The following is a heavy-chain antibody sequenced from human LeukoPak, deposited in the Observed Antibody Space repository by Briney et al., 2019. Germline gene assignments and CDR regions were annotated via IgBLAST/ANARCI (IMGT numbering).Heavy chain of an antibody. CDR1: GFTFSSYG. V-gene: IGHV3-30*02. J-gene: IGHJ6*02. CDR2: IWYDGDNK. D-gene: IGHD3-10*01. CDR3: ARDLPITMVRGVTFYYYYGMDV. Sequence: SGGSLRLSCAASGFTFSSYGMHWVRQAPGKGLEWVAIIWYDGDNKYYADSVKGRFTFSRDNSKNTLYLQMNSLRAEDTAVYYCARDLPITMVRGVTFYYYYGMDVWGQGTTVTVSS.